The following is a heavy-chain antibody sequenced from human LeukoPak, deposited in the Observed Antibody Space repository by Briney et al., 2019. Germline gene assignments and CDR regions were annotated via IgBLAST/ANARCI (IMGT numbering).Heavy chain of an antibody. CDR3: ASADVSGRYDY. CDR2: ITSNGGST. CDR1: GFAFSSYA. V-gene: IGHV3-64*01. D-gene: IGHD1-26*01. J-gene: IGHJ4*02. Sequence: GGSLRLSCAASGFAFSSYAMHWVRQAPGKGLEYVSAITSNGGSTHYANSVKGRFTISRDNSKNTLYLQMGSLRAEDMAVYYCASADVSGRYDYWGQGTLVTVSS.